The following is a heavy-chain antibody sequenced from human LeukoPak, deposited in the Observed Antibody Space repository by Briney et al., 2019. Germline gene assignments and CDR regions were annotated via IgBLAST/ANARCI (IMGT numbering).Heavy chain of an antibody. Sequence: SETLSLTCTVSGGSTSPYYWSWIRQPPGKGLEWIGYIYYSGSTNYNPSLKSRVTISVDTSKNQFSLKLNSVTAADTAVYYCVQTTGWPGFDYWGQGILVTVSS. J-gene: IGHJ4*02. CDR2: IYYSGST. CDR1: GGSTSPYY. CDR3: VQTTGWPGFDY. D-gene: IGHD6-19*01. V-gene: IGHV4-59*08.